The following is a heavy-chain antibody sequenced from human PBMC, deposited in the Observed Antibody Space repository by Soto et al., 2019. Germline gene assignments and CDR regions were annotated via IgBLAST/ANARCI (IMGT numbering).Heavy chain of an antibody. V-gene: IGHV4-59*01. Sequence: SETLSLTCTVSGGSISSYYWSWIRQPPGKGLEWIGYIYYSGSTNYNPSLKSRVTISVDTSKNQFSLKLSSVTAADTAVYYCARENRGYYYYYMDVWGKGTTVTVS. J-gene: IGHJ6*03. D-gene: IGHD3-16*01. CDR2: IYYSGST. CDR1: GGSISSYY. CDR3: ARENRGYYYYYMDV.